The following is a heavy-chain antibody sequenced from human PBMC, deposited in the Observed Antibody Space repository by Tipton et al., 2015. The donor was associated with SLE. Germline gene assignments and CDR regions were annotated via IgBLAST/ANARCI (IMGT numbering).Heavy chain of an antibody. V-gene: IGHV4-39*01. D-gene: IGHD3-10*01. CDR2: IYGRGFS. Sequence: TLSFTCAVSGDSVSSWINNWAWIRQPPGKGLEWIGNIYGRGFSSSNPSLKSRVTMSVDTSKNQFSLKVTSVTATDTGVYYCARHDSRARGVFDSWGQGTLVTVSS. CDR1: GDSVSSWINN. CDR3: ARHDSRARGVFDS. J-gene: IGHJ4*02.